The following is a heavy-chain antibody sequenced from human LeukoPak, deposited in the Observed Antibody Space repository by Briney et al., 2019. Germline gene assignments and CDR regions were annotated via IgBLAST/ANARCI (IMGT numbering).Heavy chain of an antibody. CDR1: GFTFSSYA. CDR2: ISGSGGST. V-gene: IGHV3-23*01. J-gene: IGHJ4*02. CDR3: AKVRDYYDSSAYYFDY. Sequence: GGSLRLSCAASGFTFSSYAMSWVRQAPGKGLEWVSAISGSGGSTYYADSVKGRFTISRDNSKNTLYLQMNSLRAEDTAVYYYAKVRDYYDSSAYYFDYWGQGTLVTVSS. D-gene: IGHD3-22*01.